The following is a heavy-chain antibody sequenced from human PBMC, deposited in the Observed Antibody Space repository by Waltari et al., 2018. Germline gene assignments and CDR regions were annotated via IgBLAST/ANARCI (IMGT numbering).Heavy chain of an antibody. CDR3: ARDHWYSLDL. J-gene: IGHJ4*02. CDR1: GLTFGDHR. V-gene: IGHV3-7*01. D-gene: IGHD2-21*02. Sequence: EEQLVESGGGLVQPVGSLRLSCVALGLTFGDHRMAWVRQAPGKELEWVAKIRKDGTEEMYVDSVKGRFTISKDNTKNSLFLQMNRLRAEDTAVYYCARDHWYSLDLWGQGTLVTVSS. CDR2: IRKDGTEE.